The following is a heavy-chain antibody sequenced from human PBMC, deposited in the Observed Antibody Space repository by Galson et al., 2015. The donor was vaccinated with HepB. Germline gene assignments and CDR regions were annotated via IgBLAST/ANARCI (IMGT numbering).Heavy chain of an antibody. CDR3: AREDIVVVPARYYYYGMDV. CDR2: IYSGGST. CDR1: GFTVSSNY. Sequence: SLRLSCAASGFTVSSNYMSWVRQAPGKGLEWVSVIYSGGSTYYADSVKGRFTISRDNSKNTLYLQMNSLRAEDTAVYYCAREDIVVVPARYYYYGMDVWGQGTTVTVSS. J-gene: IGHJ6*02. D-gene: IGHD2-2*01. V-gene: IGHV3-53*01.